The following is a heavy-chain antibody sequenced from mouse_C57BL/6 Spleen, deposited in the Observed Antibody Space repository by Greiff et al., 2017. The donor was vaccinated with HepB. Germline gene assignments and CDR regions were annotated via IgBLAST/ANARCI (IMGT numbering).Heavy chain of an antibody. CDR2: IDPSDSYT. CDR1: GYTFTSYW. D-gene: IGHD3-2*02. Sequence: VQLQQPGAELVKPGASVKLSCKASGYTFTSYWMQWVKQRPGQGLEWIGEIDPSDSYTNYNQKFKGKATLTVDTSSSTAYMQHSSLTSEDSAVYYCARSSSGYVAMDYWGQGTSVTVSS. J-gene: IGHJ4*01. CDR3: ARSSSGYVAMDY. V-gene: IGHV1-50*01.